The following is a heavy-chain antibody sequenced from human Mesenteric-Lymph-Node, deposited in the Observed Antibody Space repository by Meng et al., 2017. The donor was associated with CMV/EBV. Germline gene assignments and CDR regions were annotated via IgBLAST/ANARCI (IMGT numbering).Heavy chain of an antibody. CDR3: ARGEGFFGVVIIYLLGGFFYYYYGMDV. D-gene: IGHD3-3*01. CDR2: MNPNSGNT. J-gene: IGHJ6*02. CDR1: GYTFTSYD. Sequence: ASVKVSCKASGYTFTSYDINWVRQATGQGLEWMGWMNPNSGNTGYAQKFQGRVTMTRNTSISTAYMELSSLRAGDTAVYYCARGEGFFGVVIIYLLGGFFYYYYGMDVWGQGTTVTVSS. V-gene: IGHV1-8*01.